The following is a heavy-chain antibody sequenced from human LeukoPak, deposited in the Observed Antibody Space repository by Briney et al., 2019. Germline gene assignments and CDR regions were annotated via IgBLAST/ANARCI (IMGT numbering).Heavy chain of an antibody. CDR1: GFTFSGFW. D-gene: IGHD5-24*01. J-gene: IGHJ4*02. V-gene: IGHV3-7*01. CDR2: INSDGSEG. CDR3: ARDDGFSCFSY. Sequence: GGSLRLSCAVSGFTFSGFWMSWSRQAPGKGLEWVASINSDGSEGYYADVVKGRFTISRDNAKNSLYLQMNNLRVEDTAIYYCARDDGFSCFSYWGQGTLVLVTS.